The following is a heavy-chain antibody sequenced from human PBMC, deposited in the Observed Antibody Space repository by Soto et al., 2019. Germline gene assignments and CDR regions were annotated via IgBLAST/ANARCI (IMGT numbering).Heavy chain of an antibody. D-gene: IGHD6-13*01. Sequence: QVQLVQSGAEVKKPGSSVKVSCKASGGTFSSYAISWVRQAPGQGLEWMGGIIPIFCTANFAQKFQGRVTIIADESTSTAYMELRSLRSEDTAVYYCARAGIAQQQLVPFDYWGQGTLVTVSS. CDR3: ARAGIAQQQLVPFDY. J-gene: IGHJ4*02. CDR1: GGTFSSYA. CDR2: IIPIFCTA. V-gene: IGHV1-69*01.